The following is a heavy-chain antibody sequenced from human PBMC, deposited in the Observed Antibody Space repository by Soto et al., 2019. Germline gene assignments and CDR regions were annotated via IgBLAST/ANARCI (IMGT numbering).Heavy chain of an antibody. D-gene: IGHD1-26*01. V-gene: IGHV3-23*01. Sequence: EVQLLESGGGLVQPGGSLRLSCAASGFTFSVSVMTWVRQAPGKGLEWDSGISSNGDREYYADSVKGRFTISRDNSKNTLYLQMNSLRVEDSAIYYCAKDRVGVVADAVDVWGQGTTVTVSS. CDR2: ISSNGDRE. CDR3: AKDRVGVVADAVDV. J-gene: IGHJ3*01. CDR1: GFTFSVSV.